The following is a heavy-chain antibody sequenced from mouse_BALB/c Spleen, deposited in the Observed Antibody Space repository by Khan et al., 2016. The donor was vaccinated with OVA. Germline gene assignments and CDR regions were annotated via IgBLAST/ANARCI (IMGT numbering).Heavy chain of an antibody. Sequence: QVQLQQSGAELVKPGASVKLSCKASGYSFTSSDINWVRQRPEQGLEWIGWIFPGDDSTKYNEKFKGKATLTSDKSSSTAYMQRSRLTSEDSAVYFCASHYDGGMLYWCFDVWGAGTTVTVSS. D-gene: IGHD1-2*01. CDR3: ASHYDGGMLYWCFDV. V-gene: IGHV1-85*01. CDR2: IFPGDDST. CDR1: GYSFTSSD. J-gene: IGHJ1*01.